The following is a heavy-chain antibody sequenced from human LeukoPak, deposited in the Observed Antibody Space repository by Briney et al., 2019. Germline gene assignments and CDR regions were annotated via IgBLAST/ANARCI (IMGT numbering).Heavy chain of an antibody. Sequence: ASVKVSCTASGYTFTSYYLHWVRQAPGKGLEWMGIINPSGSSTSYAQKFQDRVTMTRDTSTSTVYMELSSLRSDDTAVYYCARYSSGSLDYWGQGTLVTVSS. J-gene: IGHJ4*02. CDR2: INPSGSST. CDR3: ARYSSGSLDY. D-gene: IGHD6-19*01. V-gene: IGHV1-46*01. CDR1: GYTFTSYY.